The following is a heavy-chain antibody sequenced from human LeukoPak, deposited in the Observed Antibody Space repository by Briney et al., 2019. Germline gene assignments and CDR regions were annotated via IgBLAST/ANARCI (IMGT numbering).Heavy chain of an antibody. CDR3: ARARGLQYVHYYYYMDV. Sequence: ASVKVSCKASGYTFTGYYMHWVRQAPGQGLEWMGWINPNSGGTNYAQKFQGRVTMTRDTSISTAYMELSRLRSDDTAVYYCARARGLQYVHYYYYMDVWGKGTTVTVSS. CDR2: INPNSGGT. V-gene: IGHV1-2*02. J-gene: IGHJ6*03. D-gene: IGHD4-11*01. CDR1: GYTFTGYY.